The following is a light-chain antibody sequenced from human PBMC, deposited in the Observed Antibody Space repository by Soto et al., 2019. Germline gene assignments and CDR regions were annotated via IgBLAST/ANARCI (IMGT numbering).Light chain of an antibody. CDR3: QQRSNWPLT. V-gene: IGKV3-11*01. CDR2: DAS. CDR1: QIVSIY. J-gene: IGKJ4*01. Sequence: SVLTQSPGTLSLAPGEIATLSCSASQIVSIYLALYQQKPGQAPRLLIYDASNRATGIPARFSGSGSGTDFTLTISSLEPEDFAVYYCQQRSNWPLTFGGGTKVDIK.